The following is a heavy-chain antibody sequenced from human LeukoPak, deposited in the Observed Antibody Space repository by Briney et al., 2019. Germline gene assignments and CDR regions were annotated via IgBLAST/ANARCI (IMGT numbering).Heavy chain of an antibody. CDR1: GFTFSSYW. Sequence: GGSLRLSCAASGFTFSSYWMHWVRQAPGKGLVWVSRINSDGSSTSYADSVKGRFTISRDNAKNTLCLQMNSLRAEDTAVYYCARDQVSSGWYGGGIDYWGQGTLVTVSS. J-gene: IGHJ4*02. CDR3: ARDQVSSGWYGGGIDY. CDR2: INSDGSST. V-gene: IGHV3-74*01. D-gene: IGHD6-19*01.